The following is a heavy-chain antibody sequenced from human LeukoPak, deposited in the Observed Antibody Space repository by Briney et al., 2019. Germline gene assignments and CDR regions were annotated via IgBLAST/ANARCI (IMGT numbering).Heavy chain of an antibody. D-gene: IGHD4-17*01. V-gene: IGHV4-31*03. CDR3: ASHSTVTFNS. J-gene: IGHJ5*01. CDR2: MYYSGST. CDR1: GGSISSGGYY. Sequence: SETLSLTCTVSGGSISSGGYYWHWIRQHPGKGLERIGYMYYSGSTYYNPSLKSRVIISVDTSTNQFSLKLSSVTAADTAVYYCASHSTVTFNSWGPGTLVTVSS.